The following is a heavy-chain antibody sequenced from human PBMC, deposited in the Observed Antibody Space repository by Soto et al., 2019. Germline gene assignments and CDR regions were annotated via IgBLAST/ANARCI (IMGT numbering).Heavy chain of an antibody. CDR3: ARVEAGAYFQDYYGMDV. CDR2: IIPILGSA. J-gene: IGHJ6*02. Sequence: QVQLVQSGAEVKKPGSSVKVSCKASGGTFSNYAISWVRQAPGQGLESMGGIIPILGSANYAQKFQGRVTVTADEPTSTVYMELSSLRSEDTAVYYCARVEAGAYFQDYYGMDVWGQGTTVTVSS. CDR1: GGTFSNYA. D-gene: IGHD3-16*01. V-gene: IGHV1-69*11.